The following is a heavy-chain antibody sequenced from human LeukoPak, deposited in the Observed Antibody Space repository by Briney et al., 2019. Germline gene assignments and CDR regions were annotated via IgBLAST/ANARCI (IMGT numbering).Heavy chain of an antibody. CDR3: ASLSLGHY. Sequence: RGSLRLSCAASGFTVSNNYMSWVRQAPGKGLEWVSVIYSGGSTYYADSVKGRFTISRDTSKNTLSLQMNSLRAEDTAVYYCASLSLGHYWGQGTLVTVSS. CDR2: IYSGGST. J-gene: IGHJ4*02. D-gene: IGHD6-6*01. CDR1: GFTVSNNY. V-gene: IGHV3-53*01.